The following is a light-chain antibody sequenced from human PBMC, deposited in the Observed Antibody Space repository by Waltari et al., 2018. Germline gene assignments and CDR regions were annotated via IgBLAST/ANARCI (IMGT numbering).Light chain of an antibody. V-gene: IGLV2-14*03. CDR3: SSFTRASSWV. CDR2: DVN. CDR1: SCHVGSYNY. Sequence: HSALAQPASVSGSPGQSITISCTGTSCHVGSYNYVSWYQQHPGKAPRLRIYDVNNRPSGVSNRFSGSKSGNTASLTISGLQAEDEADYYCSSFTRASSWVFGGGTKLTV. J-gene: IGLJ3*02.